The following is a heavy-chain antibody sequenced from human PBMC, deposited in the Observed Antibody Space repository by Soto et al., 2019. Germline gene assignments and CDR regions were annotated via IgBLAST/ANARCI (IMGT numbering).Heavy chain of an antibody. D-gene: IGHD2-2*01. V-gene: IGHV3-20*01. Sequence: EVQVVDSGGGVVRPGGSLRLSCAASGFTFDDHGMAWVRQRPGQGLEWVAGINWNGETTDYADSVKGRFTISRDNANNFLFLQMDSLRAEDTALYHCARAISTWLFSLDVWGKGTTVTVAP. CDR1: GFTFDDHG. J-gene: IGHJ6*04. CDR3: ARAISTWLFSLDV. CDR2: INWNGETT.